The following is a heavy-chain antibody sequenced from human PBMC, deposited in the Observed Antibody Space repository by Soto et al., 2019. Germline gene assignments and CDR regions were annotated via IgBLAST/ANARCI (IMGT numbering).Heavy chain of an antibody. V-gene: IGHV3-72*01. J-gene: IGHJ4*02. CDR2: SRDKAQGYST. CDR1: GFTLSDHY. D-gene: IGHD3-22*01. CDR3: VRTTYFADRSGYTRCFDY. Sequence: EVQLVESGGGLVQPGGSLRLSCAVSGFTLSDHYIDWVRQAPGKGLEWVGRSRDKAQGYSTEYAASVKGRFTTSRDDSKNSVYLQMNSLKIEDTAVYYCVRTTYFADRSGYTRCFDYWGQGTLVTVSS.